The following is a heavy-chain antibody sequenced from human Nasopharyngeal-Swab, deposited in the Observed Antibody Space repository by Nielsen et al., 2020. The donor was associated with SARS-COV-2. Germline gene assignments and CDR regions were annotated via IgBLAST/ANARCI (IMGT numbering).Heavy chain of an antibody. J-gene: IGHJ6*03. CDR3: ARGYPTGYSSSWRPYYYYYMDV. CDR1: GYTFTSYA. D-gene: IGHD6-13*01. V-gene: IGHV1-3*01. CDR2: INAGNGNT. Sequence: ASVTVSCKASGYTFTSYAMHWVRQAPGQRLEWMGWINAGNGNTKYSQKFQGRVTITRDTSASTAYMELSSLRSEDTAVYYCARGYPTGYSSSWRPYYYYYMDVWGKGTTVTVSS.